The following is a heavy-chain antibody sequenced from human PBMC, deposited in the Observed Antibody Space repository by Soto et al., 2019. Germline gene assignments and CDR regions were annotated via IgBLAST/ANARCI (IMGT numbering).Heavy chain of an antibody. CDR3: EKKTGQFFDCFLYFDS. CDR2: ISSSSSTI. CDR1: GFTFSTYS. Sequence: PGGSLRLSCAASGFTFSTYSMNWVRQAPGKGLEWVSYISSSSSTIYFADSVKGRFTISRDNSKNTLYLQMNSLRAEDTAVYYYEKKTGQFFDCFLYFDSGGKETRSTVP. D-gene: IGHD3-9*01. J-gene: IGHJ4*02. V-gene: IGHV3-48*01.